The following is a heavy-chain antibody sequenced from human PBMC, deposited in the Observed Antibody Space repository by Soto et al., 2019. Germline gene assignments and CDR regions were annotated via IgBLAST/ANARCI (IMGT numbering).Heavy chain of an antibody. V-gene: IGHV4-30-4*08. Sequence: TSETLSLTCAVYGGSFSGYYWSWIRQPPGKGLEWIGYIYYSGSTYYNPSLKSRVTISVDTSKNQFSLKLSSVTAADTAVYYCARGEHYWGQGTLVTVSS. CDR2: IYYSGST. J-gene: IGHJ4*02. CDR1: GGSFSGYY. CDR3: ARGEHY.